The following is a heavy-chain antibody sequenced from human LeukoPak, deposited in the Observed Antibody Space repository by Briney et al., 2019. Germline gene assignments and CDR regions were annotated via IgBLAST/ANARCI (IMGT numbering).Heavy chain of an antibody. CDR3: ARASSLYSYGPW. J-gene: IGHJ4*02. CDR2: ISSGSSYI. Sequence: GGSLRLSCAASGFTFSSYSMNWVRQAPGKGLEWVSSISSGSSYIYYADSVKGRFTISRDNAKNSLYLQMNSLRAEDTAVYYCARASSLYSYGPWWGQGTLVTVSS. D-gene: IGHD5-18*01. V-gene: IGHV3-21*01. CDR1: GFTFSSYS.